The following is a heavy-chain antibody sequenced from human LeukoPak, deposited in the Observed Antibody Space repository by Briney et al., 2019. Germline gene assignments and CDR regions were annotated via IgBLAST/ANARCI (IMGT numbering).Heavy chain of an antibody. D-gene: IGHD6-19*01. CDR2: ISGSGGST. V-gene: IGHV3-23*01. CDR3: AKVEQQWLVPSYYFDY. J-gene: IGHJ4*02. CDR1: GFTFSSYA. Sequence: PGGSLRLSCAASGFTFSSYAMSWVRQAPGKGLERVSAISGSGGSTYYADSVKGRFTISRDNSKNTLYLQMNSLRAEDTAVYYCAKVEQQWLVPSYYFDYWGQGTLVTVSS.